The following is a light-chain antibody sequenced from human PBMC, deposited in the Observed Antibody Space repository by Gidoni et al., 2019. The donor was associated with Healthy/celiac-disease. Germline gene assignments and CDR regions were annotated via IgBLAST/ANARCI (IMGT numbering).Light chain of an antibody. CDR1: QSVSSY. V-gene: IGKV3-11*01. J-gene: IGKJ3*01. CDR3: QQRSNWPLT. CDR2: DAS. Sequence: EILLTQSPATLSLSPGERATLSCRASQSVSSYLAWYQQKPGQAPRLLIYDASNRATGIPARFSGSGSGTDFTLTISSLEPEDFAVYYCQQRSNWPLTFGHGTKVDIK.